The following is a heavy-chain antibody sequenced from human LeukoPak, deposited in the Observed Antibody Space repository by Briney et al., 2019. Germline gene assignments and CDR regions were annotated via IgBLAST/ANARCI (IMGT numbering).Heavy chain of an antibody. V-gene: IGHV3-30*18. CDR2: ISYDGSNK. D-gene: IGHD3-16*01. CDR1: GFTFSSYG. CDR3: AKDRGEWLTYFDY. J-gene: IGHJ4*02. Sequence: GWSLRLSCAASGFTFSSYGMHWVRQAPGKGLEWVAVISYDGSNKYYADSVKGRFTISRDNSKNTLYLQMNSLRAEDTAVYYCAKDRGEWLTYFDYWGQGTLVTVSS.